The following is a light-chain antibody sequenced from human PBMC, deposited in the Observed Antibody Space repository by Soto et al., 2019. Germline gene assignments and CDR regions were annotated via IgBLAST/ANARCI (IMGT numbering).Light chain of an antibody. V-gene: IGKV3-20*01. CDR3: QQYGSSGT. J-gene: IGKJ1*01. CDR2: GAS. Sequence: EIVMTQYTATLSVSQGERATLSCRASQSVSSDLAWYHQKPGQAPRLLIYGASNRATGIPDRFSGSGFGTDFTLTISRLEPEDFAVYYCQQYGSSGTFGQGTKVDIK. CDR1: QSVSSD.